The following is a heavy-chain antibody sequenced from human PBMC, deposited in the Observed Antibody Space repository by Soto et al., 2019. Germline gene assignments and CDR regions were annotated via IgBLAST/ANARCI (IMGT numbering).Heavy chain of an antibody. CDR1: EFTFSNYA. CDR2: ITGSDGKT. D-gene: IGHD3-22*01. J-gene: IGHJ4*02. Sequence: VQLLESGGGLVQPGGSLRLSCAASEFTFSNYAMIWVRQAPGKGLEWVSLITGSDGKTYYADSVKGRFSIFRNNSKNTLLLQMNSLRAEDTAVYYCAKATYDTTCLTTSFDSWGQGTLVTVSS. V-gene: IGHV3-23*01. CDR3: AKATYDTTCLTTSFDS.